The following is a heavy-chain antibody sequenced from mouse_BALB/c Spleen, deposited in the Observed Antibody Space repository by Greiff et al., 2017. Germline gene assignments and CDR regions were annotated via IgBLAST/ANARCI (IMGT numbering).Heavy chain of an antibody. V-gene: IGHV5-6-5*01. D-gene: IGHD1-1*01. CDR3: ARKGTTVVATRFDY. Sequence: EVQGVESGGGLVKPGGSLKLSCAASGFTFSSYAMSWVRQTPEKRLEWVASISSGGSTYYPDSVKGRFTISRDNARNILYLQMSSLRSEDTAMYYCARKGTTVVATRFDYWGQGTTLTVSS. CDR1: GFTFSSYA. J-gene: IGHJ2*01. CDR2: ISSGGST.